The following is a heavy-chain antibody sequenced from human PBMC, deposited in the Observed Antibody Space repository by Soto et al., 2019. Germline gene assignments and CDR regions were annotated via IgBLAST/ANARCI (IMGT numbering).Heavy chain of an antibody. CDR3: ARGATIFGVAAYSCYDMEV. J-gene: IGHJ6*02. D-gene: IGHD3-3*01. CDR2: IVPAFGTP. CDR1: GGTFSNYA. Sequence: QVQLVQSGAEVKKPGSSVKVSCRASGGTFSNYAISWVRQAPGQGLEWMGGIVPAFGTPNYAQNLQGRITITADDATTTVYMDLSSLRSEDTAVYYCARGATIFGVAAYSCYDMEVWGQGTTVTVSS. V-gene: IGHV1-69*01.